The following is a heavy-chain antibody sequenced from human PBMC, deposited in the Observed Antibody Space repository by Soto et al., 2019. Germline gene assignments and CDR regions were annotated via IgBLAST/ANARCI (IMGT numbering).Heavy chain of an antibody. D-gene: IGHD2-15*01. CDR1: GYTFTSYG. V-gene: IGHV1-18*01. Sequence: ASVKVSCKASGYTFTSYGISWVRQAPGQGIEWMGWISAYNGNTNYAQKLQGRVTMTTDTSTSTAYMELRSLRSDDTAVYYCARDHCSGGSCCWFAEVTEGGFDIRGQGTRCTVSS. CDR3: ARDHCSGGSCCWFAEVTEGGFDI. J-gene: IGHJ3*02. CDR2: ISAYNGNT.